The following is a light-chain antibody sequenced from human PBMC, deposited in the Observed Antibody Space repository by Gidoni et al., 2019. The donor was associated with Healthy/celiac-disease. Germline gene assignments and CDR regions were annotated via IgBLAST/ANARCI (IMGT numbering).Light chain of an antibody. V-gene: IGKV3-20*01. CDR3: QQYGSSPRT. CDR1: QSVSSSY. Sequence: EIVLTPSPGTLSLSPGERATLSCRASQSVSSSYLAWYQQKPGQAPRLLIYGASSRATGIPDRFSGSGSETDFTLTISRLEPEDFAVYYCQQYGSSPRTFGQGTKLEIK. CDR2: GAS. J-gene: IGKJ2*01.